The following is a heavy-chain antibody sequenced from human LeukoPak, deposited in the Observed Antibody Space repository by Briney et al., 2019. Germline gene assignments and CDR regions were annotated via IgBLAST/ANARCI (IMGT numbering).Heavy chain of an antibody. J-gene: IGHJ1*01. CDR1: GGSISSGGYS. Sequence: SETLSLTCAVSGGSISSGGYSWSWIRQPPGKGLEWIGYIYHSGSTYYNPSLKSRVTISVDRSKNQFSLKLSSVTAADTAVYYCAREAGRAQYFQHWGRGTLVTVSS. CDR2: IYHSGST. D-gene: IGHD6-19*01. V-gene: IGHV4-30-2*01. CDR3: AREAGRAQYFQH.